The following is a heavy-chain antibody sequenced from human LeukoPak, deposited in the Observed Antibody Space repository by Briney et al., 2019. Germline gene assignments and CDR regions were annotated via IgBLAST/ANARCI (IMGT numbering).Heavy chain of an antibody. V-gene: IGHV1-2*02. CDR3: ARESATPGGFDY. Sequence: ASVKVSCKASGYTFTGYYMHWVRQAPGQGLEWMGWINPNSGGANYAQKFQGRVTMTRDTSISTAYMELSRLRSDDTAVYYCARESATPGGFDYWGQGTLVTVSS. CDR1: GYTFTGYY. J-gene: IGHJ4*02. CDR2: INPNSGGA. D-gene: IGHD1-26*01.